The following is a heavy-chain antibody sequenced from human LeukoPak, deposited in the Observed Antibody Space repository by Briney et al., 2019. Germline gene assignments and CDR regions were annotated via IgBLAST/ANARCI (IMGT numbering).Heavy chain of an antibody. CDR1: GYTFTGYY. J-gene: IGHJ4*02. D-gene: IGHD3-10*01. CDR3: AVASYGSGSYYDPVDY. CDR2: INPNSGGT. V-gene: IGHV1-2*02. Sequence: GASVKVSCKASGYTFTGYYMHWVRQAPGQGLEWMGWINPNSGGTNYAQKFQGRVTMTRDTSISTAYMELSRLRSDDTAVYYCAVASYGSGSYYDPVDYWGQGTLVTVSP.